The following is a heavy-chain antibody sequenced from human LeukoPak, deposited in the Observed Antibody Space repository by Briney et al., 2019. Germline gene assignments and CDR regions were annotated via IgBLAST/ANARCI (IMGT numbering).Heavy chain of an antibody. D-gene: IGHD1-26*01. CDR3: AKLGGVGATSLADY. V-gene: IGHV3-30*18. J-gene: IGHJ4*02. CDR1: GFTFSSYG. CDR2: ISYDGSNK. Sequence: SGGSLRLSCAASGFTFSSYGMHWVRQAPGKGLEWVAVISYDGSNKYYADSVKGRFTISRDNSKNTLYLQMNSLRAEDTAVYYCAKLGGVGATSLADYWGQGTLVTVSS.